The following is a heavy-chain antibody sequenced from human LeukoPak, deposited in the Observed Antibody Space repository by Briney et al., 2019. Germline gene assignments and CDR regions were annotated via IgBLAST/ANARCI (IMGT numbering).Heavy chain of an antibody. J-gene: IGHJ4*02. Sequence: SVKVSCKTSGFKFGSYGINWVRQAPGQGLEWMGAIMPVSGPTTYAQDFQGRVTITEDESTSTAYMELSALRSEDTAVFYCATGSHGGIDYWGQGTLVTVSS. CDR1: GFKFGSYG. CDR3: ATGSHGGIDY. CDR2: IMPVSGPT. D-gene: IGHD3-16*01. V-gene: IGHV1-69*13.